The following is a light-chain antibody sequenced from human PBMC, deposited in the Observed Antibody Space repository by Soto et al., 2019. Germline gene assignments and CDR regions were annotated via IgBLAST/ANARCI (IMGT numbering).Light chain of an antibody. J-gene: IGKJ2*01. V-gene: IGKV3-20*01. CDR1: RSLSSSY. Sequence: EIVLTQSPGTLSLSPGERATLSCRASRSLSSSYVVWYQQKPGQAPRLLIYAASRRATGIPDRFSGSGSATEYTLTISRLEPEEFAVYYCQQQGTFCQGTKLEIK. CDR2: AAS. CDR3: QQQGT.